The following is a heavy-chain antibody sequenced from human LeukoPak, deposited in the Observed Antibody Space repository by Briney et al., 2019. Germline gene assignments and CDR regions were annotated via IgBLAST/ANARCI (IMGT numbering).Heavy chain of an antibody. CDR2: IYHSGTTYSGST. J-gene: IGHJ4*02. V-gene: IGHV4-39*07. CDR1: GASMSNYY. Sequence: SETLSLTCNVSGASMSNYYWVWIRQPPGKGLEWIGSIYHSGTTYSGSTYYNPSLKSRVTISLDTSKNQFSLKVGSMTAEDTALYYCARGSGSSWYFYFDYWGQGTLVTVSS. CDR3: ARGSGSSWYFYFDY. D-gene: IGHD6-13*01.